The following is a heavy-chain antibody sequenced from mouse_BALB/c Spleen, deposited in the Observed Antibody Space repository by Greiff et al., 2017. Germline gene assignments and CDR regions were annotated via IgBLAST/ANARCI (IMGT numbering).Heavy chain of an antibody. Sequence: VQLQQSGAELVKPGASVKLSCTASGFNIKDTYMHWVKQRPEQGLEWIGRIDPANGNTKYDPKFQGKATITADTSSNTAYLQLSSLTSEDTAVYYCAREGAYFAMDYWGQGTSVTVAS. CDR3: AREGAYFAMDY. CDR1: GFNIKDTY. V-gene: IGHV14-3*02. J-gene: IGHJ4*01. CDR2: IDPANGNT.